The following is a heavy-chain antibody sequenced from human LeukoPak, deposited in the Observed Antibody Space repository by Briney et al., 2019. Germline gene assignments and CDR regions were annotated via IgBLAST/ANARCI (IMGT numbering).Heavy chain of an antibody. CDR2: IVPSDSYT. Sequence: GDSLKISCQGSGYKFTSYWISWVRQMPGKGLEWMGRIVPSDSYTNYSPSFQGHVTSSIDKSINTAFLQWSSLRASDTAMYYCVRHGGSTLWDWGQGTLVTVS. V-gene: IGHV5-10-1*01. CDR3: VRHGGSTLWD. J-gene: IGHJ4*02. CDR1: GYKFTSYW. D-gene: IGHD6-6*01.